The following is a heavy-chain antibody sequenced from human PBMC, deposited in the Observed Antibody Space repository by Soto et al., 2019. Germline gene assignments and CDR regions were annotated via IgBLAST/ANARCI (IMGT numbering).Heavy chain of an antibody. V-gene: IGHV4-59*08. J-gene: IGHJ5*02. CDR2: IYYSGST. D-gene: IGHD3-22*01. CDR3: ARLGGYYQSLDP. Sequence: SETLCLTCTVSGGSIIGDYWSWFRQPPGKGLEWIGYIYYSGSTTYTPSLKSRVTIAVDTSKNQFSLRLNSVTAADTAVYYCARLGGYYQSLDPWGPGTLVT. CDR1: GGSIIGDY.